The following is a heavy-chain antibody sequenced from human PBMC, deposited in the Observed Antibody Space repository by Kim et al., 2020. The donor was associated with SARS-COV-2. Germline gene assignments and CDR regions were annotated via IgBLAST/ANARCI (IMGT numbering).Heavy chain of an antibody. CDR2: T. J-gene: IGHJ4*02. D-gene: IGHD5-18*01. Sequence: TYNADCVKGRFTSTRDNSKNTLYLQMNSLRAEDTAVYYCAKYGDSYGFDYWGQGTLVTVSS. V-gene: IGHV3-23*01. CDR3: AKYGDSYGFDY.